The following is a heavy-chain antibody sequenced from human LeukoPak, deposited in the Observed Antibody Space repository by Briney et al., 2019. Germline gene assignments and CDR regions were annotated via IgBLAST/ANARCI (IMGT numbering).Heavy chain of an antibody. J-gene: IGHJ5*02. CDR1: GGSFSGYY. Sequence: PSETLSLTCAVYGGSFSGYYWSWIRQPPGKGLEWIGEINHSGGTNYNPSLKSRVTISVGTSKNQFSLKLSSVTAADTAVYYCARGRRLGFRNWFDPWGQGTLVTVSS. D-gene: IGHD3-10*01. V-gene: IGHV4-34*01. CDR3: ARGRRLGFRNWFDP. CDR2: INHSGGT.